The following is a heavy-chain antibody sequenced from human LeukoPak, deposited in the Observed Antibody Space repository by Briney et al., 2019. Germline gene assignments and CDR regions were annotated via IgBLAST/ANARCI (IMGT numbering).Heavy chain of an antibody. CDR1: GFTFSSYG. D-gene: IGHD6-19*01. V-gene: IGHV3-30*18. J-gene: IGHJ4*02. Sequence: GGSLRLSCAASGFTFSSYGMHWVRQAPGKGLEWMAMISFDGDDKYYADSVKGRLTISRDNAKNTVYLQVSSLRVEDTAMYYCAKDRYSSGLYYFDNWGQGTLVTVSS. CDR3: AKDRYSSGLYYFDN. CDR2: ISFDGDDK.